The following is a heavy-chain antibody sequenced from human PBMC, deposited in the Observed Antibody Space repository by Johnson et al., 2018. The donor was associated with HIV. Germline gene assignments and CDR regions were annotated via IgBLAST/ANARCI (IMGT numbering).Heavy chain of an antibody. J-gene: IGHJ3*01. CDR2: INQNGSEK. CDR1: GFTFSDYW. CDR3: AREGTYEPLHRIYDYGDYPTFDF. Sequence: VQLVESEGGLVQPGGSLRLSCPASGFTFSDYWMSWVRQSPGKGLEWVASINQNGSEKSYVDSVKGRFTISRDNPKNSLFLQVYSLRADDTAVYFCAREGTYEPLHRIYDYGDYPTFDFWGQGTMVTVSS. D-gene: IGHD4-17*01. V-gene: IGHV3-7*01.